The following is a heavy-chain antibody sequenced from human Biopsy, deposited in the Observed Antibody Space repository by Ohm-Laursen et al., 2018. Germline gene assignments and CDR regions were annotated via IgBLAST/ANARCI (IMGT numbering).Heavy chain of an antibody. Sequence: SLRLSCAASGFTVYNNYMTWVRQAPGTGLEWVSLIYSGGDTRHADSVKGRFTISRDNAKNSLFLHMNSLRAEDTAVYYCARESALKWYQSLSYFNGMDVWGQGTTVTVSS. CDR1: GFTVYNNY. J-gene: IGHJ6*02. CDR3: ARESALKWYQSLSYFNGMDV. CDR2: IYSGGDT. V-gene: IGHV3-66*01. D-gene: IGHD2-2*01.